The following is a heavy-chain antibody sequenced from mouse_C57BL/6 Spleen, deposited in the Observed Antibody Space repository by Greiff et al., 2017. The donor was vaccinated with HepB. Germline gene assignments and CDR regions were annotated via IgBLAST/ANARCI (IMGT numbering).Heavy chain of an antibody. J-gene: IGHJ2*01. CDR1: GYAFSSSW. V-gene: IGHV1-82*01. CDR3: ARSRTYYFDY. Sequence: LVEPGASVKISCKASGYAFSSSWMNWVKQRPGKGLEWIGRIYPGDGDTNYNGKFKGKATLTADKSSSTAYMQLSSLTSEDSAVYFCARSRTYYFDYWGQGTTLTVSS. CDR2: IYPGDGDT.